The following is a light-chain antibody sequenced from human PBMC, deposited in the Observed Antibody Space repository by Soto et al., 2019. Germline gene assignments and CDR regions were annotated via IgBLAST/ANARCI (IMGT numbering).Light chain of an antibody. CDR3: XXHSITPFT. V-gene: IGKV4-1*01. Sequence: DIVMTQSPHFLAVSLGERATINCKSSQSVLYSANNKNYLAWYQQKPGQPPRLLIFWASTRKSGVPDRFSGSGSGTDFTLTIDRLQAEXXAVYXXXXHSITPFTFGGGTKVEIK. CDR2: WAS. CDR1: QSVLYSANNKNY. J-gene: IGKJ4*01.